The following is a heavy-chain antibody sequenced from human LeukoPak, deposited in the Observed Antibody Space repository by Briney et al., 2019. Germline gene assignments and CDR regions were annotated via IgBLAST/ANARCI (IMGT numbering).Heavy chain of an antibody. CDR3: ARPQGIVALDAFDI. Sequence: GGSLRLSCAASGFTFDDYGMSWVRQAPGKGLEWVSGINWNGGSTGYADSVKGRFTISRDNAKNSLYLQMNSLRAEDTALYYCARPQGIVALDAFDIWGQGTMVTVSS. J-gene: IGHJ3*02. D-gene: IGHD3-22*01. V-gene: IGHV3-20*04. CDR2: INWNGGST. CDR1: GFTFDDYG.